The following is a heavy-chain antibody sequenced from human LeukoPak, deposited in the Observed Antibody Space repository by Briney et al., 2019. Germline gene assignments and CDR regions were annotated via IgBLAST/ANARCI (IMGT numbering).Heavy chain of an antibody. J-gene: IGHJ4*02. CDR3: ARRLHGDFVDY. CDR2: FYYSGST. D-gene: IGHD4-17*01. Sequence: PSETLSLICTVSGGSISSSSYHWVWIRQPPGKGLEWIGSFYYSGSTYYNPSLKSRVTISVDTSKNQFSLKLSSVTAADTAVYYCARRLHGDFVDYWGQGTLVTVSS. CDR1: GGSISSSSYH. V-gene: IGHV4-39*01.